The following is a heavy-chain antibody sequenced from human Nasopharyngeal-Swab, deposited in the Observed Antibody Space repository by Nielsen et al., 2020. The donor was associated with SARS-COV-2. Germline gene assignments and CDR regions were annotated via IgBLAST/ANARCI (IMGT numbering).Heavy chain of an antibody. CDR1: GFTFSDSA. CDR3: TRCGGGCYSGRD. J-gene: IGHJ4*02. V-gene: IGHV3-73*01. CDR2: IRSKGNNYAT. Sequence: GGSLRLSCAASGFTFSDSAIHWVRQASGKGLEWVGRIRSKGNNYATAYAASVRGRFIIFRDDPTNTAYLQMNSLKTEDTAVYYCTRCGGGCYSGRDWGQGTLVTVSS. D-gene: IGHD2-21*02.